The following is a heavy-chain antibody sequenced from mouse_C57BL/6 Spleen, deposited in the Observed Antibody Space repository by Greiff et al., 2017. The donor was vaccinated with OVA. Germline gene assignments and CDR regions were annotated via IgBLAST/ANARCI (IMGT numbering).Heavy chain of an antibody. CDR1: GFTFSDYY. CDR3: ARPTGRDWYFDV. J-gene: IGHJ1*03. V-gene: IGHV5-16*01. Sequence: EVKVVESEGGLVQPGSSMKLSCTASGFTFSDYYMAWVRQVPEKGLEWVANINYDGSSTYYLDSLKSRFIISRDNAKNILYLQMSSLKSEDTATYYCARPTGRDWYFDVWGTGTTVTVSS. CDR2: INYDGSST. D-gene: IGHD4-1*01.